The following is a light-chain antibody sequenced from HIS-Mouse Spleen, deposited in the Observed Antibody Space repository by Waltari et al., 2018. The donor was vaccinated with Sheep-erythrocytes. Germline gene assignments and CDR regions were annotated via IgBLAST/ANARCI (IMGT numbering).Light chain of an antibody. CDR1: SSDVGSYTL. V-gene: IGLV2-23*01. CDR2: EGS. J-gene: IGLJ3*02. Sequence: QSALTQPASVSGSPGQSITISCTGTSSDVGSYTLVSRYQQHPGKAPKLMIYEGSKRPSGVSNRFSGSKSGNTASLTISGLQAEDEADYYCCSYAGSSTPWVFGGGTKLTVL. CDR3: CSYAGSSTPWV.